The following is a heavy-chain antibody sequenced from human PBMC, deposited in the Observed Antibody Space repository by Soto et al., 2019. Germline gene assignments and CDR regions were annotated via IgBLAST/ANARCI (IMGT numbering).Heavy chain of an antibody. CDR1: GFTFSSYS. V-gene: IGHV3-21*01. J-gene: IGHJ4*02. CDR2: ISSSSSYI. D-gene: IGHD3-9*01. Sequence: GGSLRLSCAASGFTFSSYSMNWVRQAPGKGLEWVSSISSSSSYIYYADSVKGRFTISRDNVKNSLYLQMNSLRAEDTAVYYCARTVDDILTGYPYYFDYWGQGNLVTVSS. CDR3: ARTVDDILTGYPYYFDY.